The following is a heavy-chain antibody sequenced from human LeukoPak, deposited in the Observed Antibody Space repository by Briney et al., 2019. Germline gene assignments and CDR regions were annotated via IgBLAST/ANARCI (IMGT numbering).Heavy chain of an antibody. Sequence: PGGSLRLSCAVSGFTFSNYAMSWVRQTPARGLEWVSAISLGGVNTYYADSVKGRFTVSRVNSKNTLYLQMNSLRVEDTAVYYCAKNVMYSSSAVDYWGQGTLVTVSS. V-gene: IGHV3-23*01. CDR3: AKNVMYSSSAVDY. D-gene: IGHD6-6*01. CDR1: GFTFSNYA. CDR2: ISLGGVNT. J-gene: IGHJ4*02.